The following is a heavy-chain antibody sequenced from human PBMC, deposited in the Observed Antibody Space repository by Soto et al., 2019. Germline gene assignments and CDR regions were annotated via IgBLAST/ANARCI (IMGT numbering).Heavy chain of an antibody. V-gene: IGHV3-23*01. J-gene: IGHJ4*02. CDR1: GFTFSSYA. CDR2: ISGSGGST. CDR3: AKDKVRTAARYFDY. Sequence: EVQLLESGGGLVQPGGSLRLSCAAAGFTFSSYAMSWVLQAPGKGLEWVSAISGSGGSTYYAHCVKGRFTISGDNSKNTLYLQMNSLRAEDMAVYYWAKDKVRTAARYFDYWGQGTLVTVCS. D-gene: IGHD6-6*01.